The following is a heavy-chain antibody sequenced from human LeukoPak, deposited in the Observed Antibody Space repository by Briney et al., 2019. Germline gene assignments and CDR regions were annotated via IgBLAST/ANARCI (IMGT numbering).Heavy chain of an antibody. CDR1: GGSISSYY. J-gene: IGHJ4*02. CDR2: VYYSGST. Sequence: SETLSLTCTVSGGSISSYYWTWIRQPPGKGLEWIGYVYYSGSTNYNPSLKSRVTISVDTSKNQFSLKLSSVTAADTAVYYCARGGGSGYSYGWGQGTLVTVSS. V-gene: IGHV4-59*01. CDR3: ARGGGSGYSYG. D-gene: IGHD5-18*01.